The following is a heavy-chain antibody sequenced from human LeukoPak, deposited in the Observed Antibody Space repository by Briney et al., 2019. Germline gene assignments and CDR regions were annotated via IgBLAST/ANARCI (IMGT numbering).Heavy chain of an antibody. D-gene: IGHD5-18*01. J-gene: IGHJ5*02. CDR3: ATNSYGYIWFDP. CDR1: GFTFSSYW. V-gene: IGHV3-74*01. Sequence: GGSLRLSCAASGFTFSSYWTHWVRQAPGKGLVWVSRINSDGSSTSYADSVKGRFTISRDNAKNTLYLQMNSLRAEDTAVYYCATNSYGYIWFDPWGQGTLVTVSS. CDR2: INSDGSST.